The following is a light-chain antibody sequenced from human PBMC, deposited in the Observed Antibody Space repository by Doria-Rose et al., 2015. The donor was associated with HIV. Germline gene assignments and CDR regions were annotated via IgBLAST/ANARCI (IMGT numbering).Light chain of an antibody. J-gene: IGKJ3*01. V-gene: IGKV4-1*01. CDR2: WAS. CDR3: QQYYDTPS. CDR1: QSLLYTSKNY. Sequence: TQSPESLGTSLGERATLNCKSNQSLLYTSKNYLAWYQQKPGQPPKLLTYWASTRQSGVPARFSGSGSGTDFTLTISSLEAEDVAVYYCQQYYDTPSFGPGTTVDIK.